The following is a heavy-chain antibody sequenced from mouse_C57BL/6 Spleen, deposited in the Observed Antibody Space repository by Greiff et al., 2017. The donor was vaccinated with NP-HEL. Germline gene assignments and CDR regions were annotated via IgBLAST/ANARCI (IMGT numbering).Heavy chain of an antibody. J-gene: IGHJ4*01. CDR2: INPSTGGT. V-gene: IGHV1-42*01. CDR3: ARYYSNYAYYAMDY. Sequence: EVKLMESGPELVKPGASVKISCKASGYSFTGYYMNWVKQSPEKSLEWIGEINPSTGGTTYNQKFKAKATLTVDKSSSTAYMQLKSLTSEDSAVYYCARYYSNYAYYAMDYWGQGTSVTVSS. D-gene: IGHD2-5*01. CDR1: GYSFTGYY.